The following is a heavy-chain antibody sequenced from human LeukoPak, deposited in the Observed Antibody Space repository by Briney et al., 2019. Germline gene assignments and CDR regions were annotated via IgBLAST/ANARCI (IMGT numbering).Heavy chain of an antibody. V-gene: IGHV3-74*01. D-gene: IGHD2-2*01. Sequence: GGSLRLSCAASGFTFSSYWMHWVRHAPGKGLVWVSRIASDGSSTTYADSVKGRFTISRDNAKNTLYLQMNSLRAEDTAVYYCACYGARLPLWGQGTMVTVSS. J-gene: IGHJ3*01. CDR1: GFTFSSYW. CDR2: IASDGSST. CDR3: ACYGARLPL.